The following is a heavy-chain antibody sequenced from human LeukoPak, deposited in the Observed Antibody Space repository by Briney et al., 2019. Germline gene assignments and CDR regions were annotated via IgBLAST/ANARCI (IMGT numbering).Heavy chain of an antibody. D-gene: IGHD3-10*01. V-gene: IGHV3-21*01. Sequence: GGSLRLSCAASGFTFSRYSMNWVRQAPGKGLEWVSSISSTRDYIFYADSGKGRFTISRDNADDSLYLQMNSPRAEDTAVYYCARDLSYYGSGSYYYFDYWGQGTLVTVSS. CDR2: ISSTRDYI. CDR3: ARDLSYYGSGSYYYFDY. CDR1: GFTFSRYS. J-gene: IGHJ4*02.